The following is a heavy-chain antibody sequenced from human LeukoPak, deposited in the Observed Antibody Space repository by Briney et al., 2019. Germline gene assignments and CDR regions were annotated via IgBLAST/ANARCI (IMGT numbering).Heavy chain of an antibody. D-gene: IGHD5-12*01. CDR2: IYTSGST. CDR1: GGSISSGSYY. V-gene: IGHV4-61*02. Sequence: SETLSLTCTVSGGSISSGSYYWSWIRQPAGKGLEWIGRIYTSGSTNYNPSLKSRVTISVDTSKNQFSLKLSSVTAADTAVYYCARVAYSGYDYVTGYFDYWGQGTLVTASS. CDR3: ARVAYSGYDYVTGYFDY. J-gene: IGHJ4*02.